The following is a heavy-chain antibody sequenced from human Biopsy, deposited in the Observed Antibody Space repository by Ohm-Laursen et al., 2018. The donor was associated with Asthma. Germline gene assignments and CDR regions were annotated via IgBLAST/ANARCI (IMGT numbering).Heavy chain of an antibody. D-gene: IGHD4-17*01. CDR2: VFWSGST. CDR3: ARVVSYGDIYFGIDV. V-gene: IGHV4-30-4*01. J-gene: IGHJ6*02. CDR1: GGYTGCSDHH. Sequence: TLSLTCRVSGGYTGCSDHHWAWIRQAPGKGLEWIGFVFWSGSTHYSRSLERRVSISIDTATNEFSMKLWSVTPADTAVYFCARVVSYGDIYFGIDVWGPGNTVAVS.